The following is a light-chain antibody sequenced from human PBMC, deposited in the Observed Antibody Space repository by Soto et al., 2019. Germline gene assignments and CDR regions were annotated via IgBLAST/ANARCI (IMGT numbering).Light chain of an antibody. CDR2: AAS. V-gene: IGKV1-39*01. CDR1: QSISSY. CDR3: QQSHSTPYT. Sequence: DSQMTQSPSSLSASVGDRVTITCRASQSISSYLNWYQQKPGKAPKLLIYAASSLQSGVPSRFSGSGSGPDFTLTIRSLQPEDFATYYCQQSHSTPYTFAQGPKLEIK. J-gene: IGKJ2*01.